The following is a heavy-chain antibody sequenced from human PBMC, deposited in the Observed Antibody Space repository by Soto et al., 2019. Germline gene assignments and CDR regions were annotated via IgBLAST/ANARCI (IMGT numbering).Heavy chain of an antibody. J-gene: IGHJ4*02. Sequence: QVQLVESGGGLVKPGGSLRLSCAASGFTFSDYYMSWIRQAPGKGLEWVSYISSSGSTIYYAGSVKGRFTIARDNANSSMYQQMNSLRAEDTAVYYCAGDPMYSSSWNYCDYWGQGTLVTVSS. D-gene: IGHD6-13*01. CDR2: ISSSGSTI. V-gene: IGHV3-11*01. CDR1: GFTFSDYY. CDR3: AGDPMYSSSWNYCDY.